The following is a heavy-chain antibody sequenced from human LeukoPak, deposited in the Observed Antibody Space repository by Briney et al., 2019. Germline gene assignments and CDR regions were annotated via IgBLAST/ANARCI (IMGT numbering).Heavy chain of an antibody. Sequence: GGSLRLSCAASGFTSSSYWMSWVRQAPGKGLEWVANIKQDGSEKSYVDSVKGRLTISRDNAKNALYLQMNSLRAEDTAVYYCARVLRGGFDYWGQGTLVTVSS. J-gene: IGHJ4*02. CDR1: GFTSSSYW. V-gene: IGHV3-7*01. CDR2: IKQDGSEK. D-gene: IGHD2-8*02. CDR3: ARVLRGGFDY.